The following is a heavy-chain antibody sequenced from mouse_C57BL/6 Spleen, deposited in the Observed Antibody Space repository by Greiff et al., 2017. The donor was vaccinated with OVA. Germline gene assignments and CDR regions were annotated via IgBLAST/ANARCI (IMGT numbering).Heavy chain of an antibody. V-gene: IGHV5-16*01. CDR3: ARGDGSPFAY. CDR2: INYDGSST. CDR1: GFTFSDYY. J-gene: IGHJ3*01. Sequence: EVKLMESEGGLVQPGSSMKLSCTASGFTFSDYYMAWVRQVPEKGLEWVANINYDGSSTYYLDSLKSRFIISRDNAKNILYLQMSSLNAEDTATYYCARGDGSPFAYWGQGTLVTVSA. D-gene: IGHD1-1*01.